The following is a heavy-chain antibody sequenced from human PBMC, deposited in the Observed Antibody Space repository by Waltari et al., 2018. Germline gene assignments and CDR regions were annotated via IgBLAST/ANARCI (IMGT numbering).Heavy chain of an antibody. Sequence: QVQLLQSGAEVTKPGPSVTVSCTASGHTFTGPYMHWVRQAPGHGLAWMGWINPNSGGTNDAQKFQGRVTMTRDTSISTAYMELSRLRSDDTAVYYCATLSMIVLKGAFDIWGQGTMVTVSS. V-gene: IGHV1-2*02. CDR2: INPNSGGT. CDR3: ATLSMIVLKGAFDI. CDR1: GHTFTGPY. J-gene: IGHJ3*02. D-gene: IGHD3-22*01.